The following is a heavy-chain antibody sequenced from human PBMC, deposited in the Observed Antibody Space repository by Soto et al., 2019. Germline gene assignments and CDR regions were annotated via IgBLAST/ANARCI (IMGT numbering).Heavy chain of an antibody. CDR1: GFNIPDYG. CDR2: FTGGHGKT. CDR3: TRWNGIGDS. D-gene: IGHD1-1*01. J-gene: IGHJ4*02. Sequence: EVQLLESGGGSVQPGGSLKLSCGVSGFNIPDYGVTWVRQPPGKGLEWVSGFTGGHGKTFYADSVRGRFTLSREDSRNMVYLQMDSQRVEDTAVYYCTRWNGIGDSWGQGTRVTVAS. V-gene: IGHV3-23*01.